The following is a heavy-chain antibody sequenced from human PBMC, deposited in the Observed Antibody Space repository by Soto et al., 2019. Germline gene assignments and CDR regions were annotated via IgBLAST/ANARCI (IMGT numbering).Heavy chain of an antibody. CDR1: GFSFTDFG. J-gene: IGHJ5*02. V-gene: IGHV3-23*01. D-gene: IGHD3-3*01. Sequence: GGSLSLSCSAAGFSFTDFGMSWVGQPPGKGLEWVSSISGTGGRTHYADSVKGRFSISRDNSRNTLSLQMNSLRAEDTALYYCAKASEWLFGNWFDPWGQGTLVTVSS. CDR3: AKASEWLFGNWFDP. CDR2: ISGTGGRT.